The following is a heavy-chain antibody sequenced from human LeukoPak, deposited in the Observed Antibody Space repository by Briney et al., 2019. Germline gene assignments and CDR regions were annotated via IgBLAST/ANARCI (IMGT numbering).Heavy chain of an antibody. D-gene: IGHD6-13*01. CDR1: GYTFTSYY. CDR2: MNPNSGNT. V-gene: IGHV1-8*03. CDR3: ARGVGSSSRDY. J-gene: IGHJ4*02. Sequence: ASVKVSCKASGYTFTSYYMHRVRQATGQGLEWMGWMNPNSGNTGYAQKFQGRVTITRNTSISTAYMKLSSMRSEDTAVYYCARGVGSSSRDYWGQGTLVTVSS.